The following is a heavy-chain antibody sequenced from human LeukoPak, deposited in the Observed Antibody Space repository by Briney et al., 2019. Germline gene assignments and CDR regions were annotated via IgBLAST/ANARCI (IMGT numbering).Heavy chain of an antibody. D-gene: IGHD5-18*01. CDR1: GFTFSSYA. CDR3: AREDTARRGFDY. Sequence: QTGGSLRLSCAASGFTFSSYAMSWVRQAPGKGLEWVSAISGSGGSTYYADSVKGRFTIPRDNSKNTLYLQMNSLRAEDTAMYYCAREDTARRGFDYWGQGTLVTVSS. V-gene: IGHV3-23*01. CDR2: ISGSGGST. J-gene: IGHJ4*02.